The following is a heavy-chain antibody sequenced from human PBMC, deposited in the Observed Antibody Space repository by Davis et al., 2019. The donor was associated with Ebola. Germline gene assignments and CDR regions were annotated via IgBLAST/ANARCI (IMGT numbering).Heavy chain of an antibody. Sequence: ASVKVSCKASGYTFTGYYMHWVRQAPGQGLEWMGMINPNDGRTIYAQKFQGRVTVTRDTSITTVYMELSSLRSGDTAVYYCARESDYYGSEFFDYWGQGTLVTVSS. CDR1: GYTFTGYY. J-gene: IGHJ4*02. V-gene: IGHV1-46*01. D-gene: IGHD3-10*01. CDR2: INPNDGRT. CDR3: ARESDYYGSEFFDY.